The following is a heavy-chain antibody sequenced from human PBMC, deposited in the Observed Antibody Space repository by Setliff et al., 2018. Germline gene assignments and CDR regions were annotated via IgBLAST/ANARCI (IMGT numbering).Heavy chain of an antibody. Sequence: LSLTCTVSGDSIINYYWSWIRQPPGKGLEWIGNIYSSGSTNYNPSLESRVTILIDKSKNQFSLKVNSVTAADTAVYYCAREGFYCTNGVCYRPFDYWGQGTLVTVSS. V-gene: IGHV4-4*08. CDR1: GDSIINYY. J-gene: IGHJ4*02. CDR2: IYSSGST. D-gene: IGHD2-8*01. CDR3: AREGFYCTNGVCYRPFDY.